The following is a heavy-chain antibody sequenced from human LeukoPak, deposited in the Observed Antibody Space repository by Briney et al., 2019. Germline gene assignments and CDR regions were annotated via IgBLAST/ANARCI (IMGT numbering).Heavy chain of an antibody. CDR2: ISSRFSPI. Sequence: GGSLRLSCTASGFTFSDYSMSWVRQAPGKGLEWVSYISSRFSPIYYADSVKGRSTISRDNARSSLYLQMNSLRAEDTAVYYCARGQWFADRTFDSWGQGTLVTVSS. CDR1: GFTFSDYS. D-gene: IGHD3-10*01. V-gene: IGHV3-48*04. CDR3: ARGQWFADRTFDS. J-gene: IGHJ4*02.